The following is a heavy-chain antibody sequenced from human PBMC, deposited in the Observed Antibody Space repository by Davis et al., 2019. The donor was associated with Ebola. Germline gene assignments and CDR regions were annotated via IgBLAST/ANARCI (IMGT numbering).Heavy chain of an antibody. V-gene: IGHV6-1*01. CDR3: ARSGTAVAGNGGFDY. CDR2: TYYRSKWYN. Sequence: SQTLSLTCSISGDSVSSNSAAWNWIRQSPSRGLEWLGRTYYRSKWYNDYAVSVKSRITIHPDTSKNQFSLQLNSVTPEDTAVYYCARSGTAVAGNGGFDYWGQGTLVTVSS. J-gene: IGHJ4*02. CDR1: GDSVSSNSAA. D-gene: IGHD6-19*01.